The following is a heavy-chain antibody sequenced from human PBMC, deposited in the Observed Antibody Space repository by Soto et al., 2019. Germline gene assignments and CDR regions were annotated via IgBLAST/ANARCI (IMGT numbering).Heavy chain of an antibody. CDR1: GFTVSSNY. Sequence: EVQLVETGGGLIQPGGSLRLSCAASGFTVSSNYMSWVRQAPGKGLEWVSVIYSGGSTYYADSVKGRFTISRDNSKNTLYLQMNSLRAEDTAVYFCVRGSERAYFDYWGQGTLVTVSS. D-gene: IGHD1-1*01. CDR2: IYSGGST. V-gene: IGHV3-53*02. CDR3: VRGSERAYFDY. J-gene: IGHJ4*02.